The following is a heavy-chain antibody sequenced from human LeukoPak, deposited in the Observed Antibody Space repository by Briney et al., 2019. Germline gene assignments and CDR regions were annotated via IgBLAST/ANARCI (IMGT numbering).Heavy chain of an antibody. CDR3: ASTPIVVVVAATY. Sequence: SETLSLTCTVSGGSISSSSYHWGWIRQPPGKGLEWIGSIYYSGSTYYNPSLKSRVTISVDTSKNQFSLKLSSVTAADTAVYYCASTPIVVVVAATYWGQGTLVTVSS. D-gene: IGHD2-15*01. V-gene: IGHV4-39*01. CDR2: IYYSGST. CDR1: GGSISSSSYH. J-gene: IGHJ4*02.